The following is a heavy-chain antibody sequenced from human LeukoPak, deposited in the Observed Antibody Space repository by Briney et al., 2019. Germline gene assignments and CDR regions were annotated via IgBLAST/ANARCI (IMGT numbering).Heavy chain of an antibody. CDR1: GGSFSDFN. D-gene: IGHD3-9*01. CDR3: ARDKGFDWLSGGAFDI. CDR2: IGHNGST. Sequence: PSETLSLTCAVYGGSFSDFNWTWIRQPPGKGLEWIGEIGHNGSTNYNPSLKGRVTILVDTSKNQFSLKVTSVTAADTAVYCCARDKGFDWLSGGAFDIWGQGTMVTVSS. V-gene: IGHV4-34*01. J-gene: IGHJ3*02.